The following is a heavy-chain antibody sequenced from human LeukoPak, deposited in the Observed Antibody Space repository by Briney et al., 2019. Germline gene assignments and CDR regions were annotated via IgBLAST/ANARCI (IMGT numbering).Heavy chain of an antibody. J-gene: IGHJ4*02. D-gene: IGHD3-10*01. Sequence: SQTLSLTCTVSGGSISSGSYYWSWIRQPAGRGLEWIGRIYTSGSTNYNPSLKSRVTISVDTSKNQFSLKLSSVTAADTAVYSCAREAPPPYYYGSGSYLFXXWGQGTLVT. CDR3: AREAPPPYYYGSGSYLFXX. CDR2: IYTSGST. V-gene: IGHV4-61*02. CDR1: GGSISSGSYY.